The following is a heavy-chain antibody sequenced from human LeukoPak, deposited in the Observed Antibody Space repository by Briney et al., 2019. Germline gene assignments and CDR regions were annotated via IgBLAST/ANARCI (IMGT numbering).Heavy chain of an antibody. Sequence: GGSLRLSCAASGFTFSLFPMSWVRQAPGKGLEWVSSIGDSGDTTYYTDSVKGRFTVSRDKIKNTVDLQMSSLRAEDTAVYYCAKSSSNWNYNYMDVWGKGTTVTVSS. CDR3: AKSSSNWNYNYMDV. D-gene: IGHD6-6*01. CDR1: GFTFSLFP. CDR2: IGDSGDTT. J-gene: IGHJ6*03. V-gene: IGHV3-23*01.